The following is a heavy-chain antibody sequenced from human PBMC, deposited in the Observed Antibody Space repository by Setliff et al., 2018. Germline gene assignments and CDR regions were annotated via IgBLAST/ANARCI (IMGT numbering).Heavy chain of an antibody. D-gene: IGHD3-22*01. J-gene: IGHJ3*01. CDR1: GDSMSGYY. Sequence: PSETLSLTCKVSGDSMSGYYWSWIRQPPGKGLDWIGYVYSGGSPDYSPSFKSRVTMSIDTSKNQFSLKLKHVTAADTVVYYCARLYHNDNSADFRGAPFDVWGQGMMVTVSS. CDR2: VYSGGSP. V-gene: IGHV4-59*12. CDR3: ARLYHNDNSADFRGAPFDV.